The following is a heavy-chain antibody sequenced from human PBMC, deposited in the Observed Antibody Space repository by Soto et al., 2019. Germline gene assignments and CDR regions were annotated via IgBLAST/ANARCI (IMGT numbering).Heavy chain of an antibody. J-gene: IGHJ4*02. Sequence: PGESLKISCKGSGYSFTRYWIGWVRQMPGKGLEWVGIIYPGDLDTRYSPSFRGQVTISADRSTSTAYLQWNSLKASDTAIYYCARQIYDSDTGPNFQYYFDSWGQGTPVTVSS. CDR2: IYPGDLDT. CDR3: ARQIYDSDTGPNFQYYFDS. D-gene: IGHD3-22*01. V-gene: IGHV5-51*01. CDR1: GYSFTRYW.